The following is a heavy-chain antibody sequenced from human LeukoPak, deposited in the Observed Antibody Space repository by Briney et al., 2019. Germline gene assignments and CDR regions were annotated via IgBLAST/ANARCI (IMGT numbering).Heavy chain of an antibody. CDR1: GYTFTSYG. J-gene: IGHJ5*02. CDR2: ISAYNGNT. V-gene: IGHV1-18*01. Sequence: GASVKVSCKXSGYTFTSYGISWVRQAPGQGLEWMGWISAYNGNTNYAQKLQGRVTMTTDTSTSTAYMELRSLRSDDTAVYYCAREHYDYVWGSYTLNWFDPWGQGTLVTVSS. CDR3: AREHYDYVWGSYTLNWFDP. D-gene: IGHD3-16*01.